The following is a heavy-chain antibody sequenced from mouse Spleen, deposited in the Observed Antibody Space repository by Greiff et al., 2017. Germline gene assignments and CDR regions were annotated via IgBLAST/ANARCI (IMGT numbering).Heavy chain of an antibody. CDR1: GYTFTSYW. CDR3: ARGPQLGREDWFAY. Sequence: QVQLQQPGAELVKPGASVKLSCKASGYTFTSYWMHWVKQRPGQGLEWIGMIHPNSGSTNYNEKFKSKATLTVDKSSSTAYMQLSSLTSEDSAVYYCARGPQLGREDWFAYWGQGNLVTVSA. D-gene: IGHD4-1*02. CDR2: IHPNSGST. J-gene: IGHJ3*01. V-gene: IGHV1-64*01.